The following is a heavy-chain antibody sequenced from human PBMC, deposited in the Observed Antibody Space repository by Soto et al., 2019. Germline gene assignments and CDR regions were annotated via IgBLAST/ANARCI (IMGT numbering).Heavy chain of an antibody. CDR1: GFTFSSYG. J-gene: IGHJ5*02. CDR2: ISYDGSNK. D-gene: IGHD1-26*01. V-gene: IGHV3-30*18. Sequence: QVQLVESVGGAVQPGRSLRLSCAASGFTFSSYGMHWVRQAPGKGLEWVAVISYDGSNKYYADSVKGRFTISRDNSKNTLYLQMNSLRAEDTAVYYCAKDIEGALWFDPWGQGTLVTVSS. CDR3: AKDIEGALWFDP.